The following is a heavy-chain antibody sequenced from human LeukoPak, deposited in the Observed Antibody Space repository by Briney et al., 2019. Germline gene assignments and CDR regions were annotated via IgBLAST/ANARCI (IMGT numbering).Heavy chain of an antibody. J-gene: IGHJ4*02. Sequence: ASVKVSCKASGYTFTNFGISWVRQAPGQGLEWMGWISGYNDNTNYAQKLQGRVTMTTDTFTSTAYMELRSLRSDDTAVYYCAARSGYLIFDYWGQGTLVTVSS. CDR2: ISGYNDNT. V-gene: IGHV1-18*01. D-gene: IGHD3-3*01. CDR1: GYTFTNFG. CDR3: AARSGYLIFDY.